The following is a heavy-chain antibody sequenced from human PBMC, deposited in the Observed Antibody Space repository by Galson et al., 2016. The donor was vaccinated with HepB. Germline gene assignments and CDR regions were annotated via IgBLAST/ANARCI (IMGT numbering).Heavy chain of an antibody. V-gene: IGHV3-13*01. J-gene: IGHJ4*02. CDR1: GFIFSNYD. CDR3: VRGVAGCDY. D-gene: IGHD6-19*01. CDR2: IDIDGDT. Sequence: SLRLSCAASGFIFSNYDMHWVRQVAGKGLEWVSCIDIDGDTYYPDSVKGRFTISRENAKSTVYLQINSLRAEDTAVYYCVRGVAGCDYWGQGTLVTVSS.